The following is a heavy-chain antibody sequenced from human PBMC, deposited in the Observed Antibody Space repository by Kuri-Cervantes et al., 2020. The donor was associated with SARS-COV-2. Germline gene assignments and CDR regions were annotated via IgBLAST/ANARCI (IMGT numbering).Heavy chain of an antibody. D-gene: IGHD1-14*01. CDR3: STTWDH. J-gene: IGHJ4*02. V-gene: IGHV3-48*02. CDR1: GLTFSSRS. CDR2: IDASGKIR. Sequence: GGSLRLSCAVSGLTFSSRSMNWVRQAPGMGLEWVSHIDASGKIRYHIDSVQGRFTISRDNARNSLYLQMTSLTEEDTAVYYCSTTWDHWGQGTLVTVSS.